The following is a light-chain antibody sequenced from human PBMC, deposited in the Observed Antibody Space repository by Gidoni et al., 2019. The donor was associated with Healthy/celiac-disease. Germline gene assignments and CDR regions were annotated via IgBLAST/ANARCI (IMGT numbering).Light chain of an antibody. V-gene: IGKV4-1*01. Sequence: ERATINCKSSQSVLYSSNNKNYLAWYQQKPGQPPKLLIYLASTRESGVPDRFSGSGSGTDFTLTISSLQAEDVAVYYCQQYYSTPPAFGQGTKLEIK. CDR1: QSVLYSSNNKNY. J-gene: IGKJ2*01. CDR3: QQYYSTPPA. CDR2: LAS.